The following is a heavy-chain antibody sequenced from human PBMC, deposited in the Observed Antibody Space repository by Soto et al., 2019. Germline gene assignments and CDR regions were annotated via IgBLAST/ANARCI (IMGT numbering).Heavy chain of an antibody. D-gene: IGHD1-1*01. Sequence: QVHLVQSGAEVKKPGASLKFSCKASVYTFTSYGITWVRQAPGQGLEWMGWISAQNGNTDYAQKLQGRVIVTRDTSTSTAYMELRRLISDDTAVYYCARWRYGDYWGQGALVTGSS. J-gene: IGHJ4*02. V-gene: IGHV1-18*01. CDR1: VYTFTSYG. CDR3: ARWRYGDY. CDR2: ISAQNGNT.